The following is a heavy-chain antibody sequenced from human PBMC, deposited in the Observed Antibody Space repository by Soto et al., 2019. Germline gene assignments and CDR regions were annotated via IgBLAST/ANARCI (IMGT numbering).Heavy chain of an antibody. J-gene: IGHJ3*01. CDR1: GYTFTSYG. V-gene: IGHV1-18*01. CDR3: ARDRGGRYFGWHPGAFDF. Sequence: ASVKVSCKASGYTFTSYGISWVRQAPGQGLEWMGWISAYNGNTNYAQKLQGRVTMTPDTSTSTAYMELRSLRSDDTAVYYCARDRGGRYFGWHPGAFDFWGQGTMVTVSS. CDR2: ISAYNGNT. D-gene: IGHD3-9*01.